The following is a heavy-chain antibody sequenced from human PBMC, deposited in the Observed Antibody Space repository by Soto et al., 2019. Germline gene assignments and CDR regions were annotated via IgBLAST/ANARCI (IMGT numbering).Heavy chain of an antibody. J-gene: IGHJ3*02. CDR1: GYTFTHYG. D-gene: IGHD1-26*01. Sequence: ASVKVSCKASGYTFTHYGISWVRQAPGQGLEWMGWISTYNGDTNYAQKFQGRISMTTDTSTSTSYMEVRSLRSDDSAVFYCASYWSYVRSFDIWGQGTMVTVSS. V-gene: IGHV1-18*01. CDR2: ISTYNGDT. CDR3: ASYWSYVRSFDI.